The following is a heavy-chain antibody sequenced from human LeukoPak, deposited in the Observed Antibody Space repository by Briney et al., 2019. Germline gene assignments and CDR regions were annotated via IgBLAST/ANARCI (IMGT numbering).Heavy chain of an antibody. CDR3: ARVYYYDSSGGYQHPLGY. V-gene: IGHV3-48*02. CDR2: ISHSSDSI. CDR1: GFTFSSYG. J-gene: IGHJ4*02. D-gene: IGHD3-22*01. Sequence: PGGSLRLSCAASGFTFSSYGMNWVRQAPGKGLEWVSYISHSSDSIYYADSVKGRFTISRDNAENSLYLQMNSLRDEDTAVYYCARVYYYDSSGGYQHPLGYWGQGTLVTVSS.